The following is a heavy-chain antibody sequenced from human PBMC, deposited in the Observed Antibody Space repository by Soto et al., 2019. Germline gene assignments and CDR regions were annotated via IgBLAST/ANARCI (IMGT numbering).Heavy chain of an antibody. CDR3: AGEAFDS. J-gene: IGHJ4*02. V-gene: IGHV3-30-3*01. Sequence: QVQLVESGGGVVQPGRSLRLSCAASGFTFSNYALHWVRQAPGKGLEWVAVVSSDGSSQYCAVSVKGRFTISRDNSKNARYLQMNSLRTEDTAIYYWAGEAFDSWGQGTLVTVSS. CDR1: GFTFSNYA. CDR2: VSSDGSSQ.